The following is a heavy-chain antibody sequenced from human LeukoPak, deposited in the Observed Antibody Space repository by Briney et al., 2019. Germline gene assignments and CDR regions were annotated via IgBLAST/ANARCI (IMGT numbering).Heavy chain of an antibody. D-gene: IGHD6-13*01. CDR2: VYTSGTT. CDR1: GGSISSFS. J-gene: IGHJ4*02. CDR3: ARESRQLGLGY. Sequence: SETLSLTCTVSGGSISSFSWGWLRQPAGKGLEWIGRVYTSGTTNYNPSLKGRVAMSVDTSKNQFSLKLSSVTAADTAVYYCARESRQLGLGYWGQGTLVTVSS. V-gene: IGHV4-4*07.